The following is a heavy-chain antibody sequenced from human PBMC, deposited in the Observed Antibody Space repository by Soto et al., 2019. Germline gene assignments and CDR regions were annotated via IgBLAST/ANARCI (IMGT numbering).Heavy chain of an antibody. CDR1: GFTFNSYS. D-gene: IGHD2-15*01. CDR3: ARDAQPVSGYCSGGSCYHYGMDV. J-gene: IGHJ6*02. Sequence: PLWSLDLSCAASGFTFNSYSMNWVRKAPGKGLEWVSSITSTSNYIYYADSVKGRFTISRDNAKNSLYLQMNSLRAEDTGVYYCARDAQPVSGYCSGGSCYHYGMDVWGQGTTVTVSS. CDR2: ITSTSNYI. V-gene: IGHV3-21*01.